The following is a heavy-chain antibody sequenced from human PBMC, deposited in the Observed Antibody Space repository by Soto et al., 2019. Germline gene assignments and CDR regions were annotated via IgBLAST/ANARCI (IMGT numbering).Heavy chain of an antibody. V-gene: IGHV4-34*01. Sequence: SETLSLTCAVYGGSFSGYYWSWIRQPPGKGLEWIGEINHRGSTNYNPSLKSRVTISVDTSKNQFSLKVSSVTAADTAVYYCRGAMDYFDYWGQGTPVTVSS. CDR1: GGSFSGYY. J-gene: IGHJ4*02. CDR2: INHRGST. CDR3: RGAMDYFDY. D-gene: IGHD2-2*01.